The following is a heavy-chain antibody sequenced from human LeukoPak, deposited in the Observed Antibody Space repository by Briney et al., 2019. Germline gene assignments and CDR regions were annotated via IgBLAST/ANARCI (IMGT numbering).Heavy chain of an antibody. J-gene: IGHJ6*03. CDR2: IYYSGST. CDR3: ARQSGGSCYSCYYYYMDV. Sequence: PSETLSLTCTVSGGSISSYYWSWIRQPPGKGLEWIGYIYYSGSTNYNPSLKSRVTISVDTSKNQFSLKLSSVTAADTAVYYCARQSGGSCYSCYYYYMDVWGKGTTVTVSS. V-gene: IGHV4-59*08. D-gene: IGHD2-15*01. CDR1: GGSISSYY.